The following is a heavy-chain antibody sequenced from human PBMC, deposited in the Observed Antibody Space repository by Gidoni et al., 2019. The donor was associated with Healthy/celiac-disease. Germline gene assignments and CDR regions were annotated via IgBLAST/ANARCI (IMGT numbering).Heavy chain of an antibody. CDR2: IIPIFGTA. CDR1: GATFSSYA. V-gene: IGHV1-69*01. J-gene: IGHJ6*03. CDR3: ARGSIVVVPAALSESYYMDV. D-gene: IGHD2-2*01. Sequence: QVQLVQSGAVVKKPGSSVKVSCRASGATFSSYAISWVRQAPGQGLEWMGGIIPIFGTANYAQKFQGRVTITADESTSTAYMELSSLRSEDTAVYYCARGSIVVVPAALSESYYMDVWGKGTTVTVSS.